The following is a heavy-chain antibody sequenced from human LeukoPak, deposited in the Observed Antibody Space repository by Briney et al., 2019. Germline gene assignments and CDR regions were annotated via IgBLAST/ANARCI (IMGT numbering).Heavy chain of an antibody. CDR3: AHRRRSGDYFDF. Sequence: SGPTLVKPTQTLTLTCTFSGLSLSTGGVGVGWVRQPPGKALEWLAPIYSNDDERYSPSLKSRLTITKDTSKNQVVLTVTNMDPVDTGTYYCAHRRRSGDYFDFWGQGTLVTVSS. J-gene: IGHJ4*02. CDR2: IYSNDDE. D-gene: IGHD3-10*01. CDR1: GLSLSTGGVG. V-gene: IGHV2-5*01.